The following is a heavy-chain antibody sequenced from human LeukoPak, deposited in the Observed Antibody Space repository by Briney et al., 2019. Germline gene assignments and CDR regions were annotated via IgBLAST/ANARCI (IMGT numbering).Heavy chain of an antibody. J-gene: IGHJ4*02. CDR3: ARDSTLAYYYSSGSYILYY. Sequence: GGSLRLSCAASGFTFSSYGMHWVRQAPGKGLEWVAFIRYDGSNKYYADSVKGRFTISRDNSKNTLYLQMNSLRAEDTAVYYCARDSTLAYYYSSGSYILYYWGQGTLVTVSS. V-gene: IGHV3-30*02. CDR2: IRYDGSNK. CDR1: GFTFSSYG. D-gene: IGHD3-10*01.